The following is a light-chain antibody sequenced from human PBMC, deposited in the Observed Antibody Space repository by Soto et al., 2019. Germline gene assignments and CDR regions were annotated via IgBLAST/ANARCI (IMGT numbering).Light chain of an antibody. CDR3: SSYTTSSTQV. CDR2: EGI. V-gene: IGLV2-14*02. J-gene: IGLJ1*01. Sequence: QSVLTQPASVSGSPGQSITISCTGTSSDVGIYNLVSWYQQYPGGAPKLMIYEGIKRPSGVSNRFSGSKSGNTASLTISGLQAEDEADYYCSSYTTSSTQVFGTGTQLTVL. CDR1: SSDVGIYNL.